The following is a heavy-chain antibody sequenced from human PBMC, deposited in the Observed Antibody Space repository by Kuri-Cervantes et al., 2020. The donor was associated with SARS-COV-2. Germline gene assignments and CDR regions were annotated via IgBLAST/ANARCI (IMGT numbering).Heavy chain of an antibody. Sequence: GGSLRLSCAASGFTFSSNAMSWVCQAPGKGLQWVSTISVSGDSTYYADSVKGRLTISRDNSKNTLYLQMNSLRAEDTAVYYCAKDLYGVSSSFFFDSWGQGTPVTVPQ. V-gene: IGHV3-23*01. CDR1: GFTFSSNA. D-gene: IGHD2-2*02. CDR3: AKDLYGVSSSFFFDS. CDR2: ISVSGDST. J-gene: IGHJ4*02.